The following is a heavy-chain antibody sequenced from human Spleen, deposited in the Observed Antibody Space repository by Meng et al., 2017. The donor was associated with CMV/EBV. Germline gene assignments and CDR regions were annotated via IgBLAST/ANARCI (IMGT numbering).Heavy chain of an antibody. Sequence: GGSLRLSCAASGFTFSSYGMNWVRRAPGKGLEWVAFIRYNGTKKDYEDSVKGRFTISRDQSKNTLYLQMNSLRVEDTGVYYCARDDGFIRGQGTGVTVSS. CDR2: IRYNGTKK. V-gene: IGHV3-30*02. J-gene: IGHJ3*02. CDR3: ARDDGFI. D-gene: IGHD3-10*01. CDR1: GFTFSSYG.